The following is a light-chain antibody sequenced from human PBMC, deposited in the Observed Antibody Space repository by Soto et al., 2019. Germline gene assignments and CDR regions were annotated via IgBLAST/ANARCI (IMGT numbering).Light chain of an antibody. CDR2: VTS. V-gene: IGKV3-20*01. J-gene: IGKJ4*01. Sequence: EIGFTQSPGTLPLSPGERATLSGRASQRVGSNYLAWYQQKPGQAPRLLIYVTSSRATGIPDRFSGSGSGTAFTLTISKLETEDSAVYYCQQYATSPLTFGGGTKVDI. CDR3: QQYATSPLT. CDR1: QRVGSNY.